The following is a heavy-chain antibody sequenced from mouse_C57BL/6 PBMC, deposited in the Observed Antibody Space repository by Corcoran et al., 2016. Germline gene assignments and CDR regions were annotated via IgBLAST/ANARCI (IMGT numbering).Heavy chain of an antibody. Sequence: EVQLQQSGPELVKPGASVKISCKASGYTFTDYYMNWVKQSHGKSLEWIGDINPNNGGTSYNQKFKGKATLTVDKSSSTAYMELRSLTSEDSAVYYCARGDYYGSSYVEVFAYWGQGTLVTVSA. CDR2: INPNNGGT. CDR3: ARGDYYGSSYVEVFAY. V-gene: IGHV1-26*01. J-gene: IGHJ3*01. CDR1: GYTFTDYY. D-gene: IGHD1-1*01.